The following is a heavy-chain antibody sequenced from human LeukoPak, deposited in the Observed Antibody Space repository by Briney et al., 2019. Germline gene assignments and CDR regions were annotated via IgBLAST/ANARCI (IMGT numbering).Heavy chain of an antibody. V-gene: IGHV4-59*01. J-gene: IGHJ4*02. Sequence: SETLSLTCTVSGGSISSYYWSWIRQPPGKGLEWIGYIYYSGSTNYNPSLKSRVTISADTSKNQFSLKLSSVTAADTAVYYCARYRSWDYFDYWGQGTLVTVSS. CDR2: IYYSGST. CDR1: GGSISSYY. CDR3: ARYRSWDYFDY.